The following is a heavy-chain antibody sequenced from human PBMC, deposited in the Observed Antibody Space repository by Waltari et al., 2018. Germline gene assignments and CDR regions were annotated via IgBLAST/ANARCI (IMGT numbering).Heavy chain of an antibody. D-gene: IGHD3-10*01. CDR1: GFTFSSYS. V-gene: IGHV3-48*01. CDR3: ARGGIYYGMDV. Sequence: EVQLVESGGGLVQPGGSLRLSCAASGFTFSSYSMNWVRQAPGKGLEWVSYISSSSSTIYYADSVKGRFTISRDNAKNSLYLQMNSLRAEDTAVYYCARGGIYYGMDVWGQGTTVTVSS. CDR2: ISSSSSTI. J-gene: IGHJ6*02.